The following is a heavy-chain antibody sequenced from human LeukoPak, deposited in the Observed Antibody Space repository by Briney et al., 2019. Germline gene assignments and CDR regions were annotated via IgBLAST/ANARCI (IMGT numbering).Heavy chain of an antibody. CDR2: IYYSGDT. Sequence: SETLSLTCAVYGGSFSGYYWSWIRQPPGKGLEWIGYIYYSGDTAYNPSLRSRVTLSVDTSKNQFSLQLRSVTTADTAVYYCVRGPYGASISKWFDPWGQGTQVIVSP. CDR1: GGSFSGYY. D-gene: IGHD4/OR15-4a*01. CDR3: VRGPYGASISKWFDP. J-gene: IGHJ5*02. V-gene: IGHV4-34*11.